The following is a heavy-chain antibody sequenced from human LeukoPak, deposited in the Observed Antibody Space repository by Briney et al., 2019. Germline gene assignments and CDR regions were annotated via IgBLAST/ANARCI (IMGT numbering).Heavy chain of an antibody. Sequence: SETLSLTCTVSGGSIRYYYWRWIRQSPGKGLEWIGYIYYNGSTNYNPSLKSRVTISVDMSKNQFSLKMSSVTAADTAVYYCARKGGLFDYWGQGRLVTVSS. J-gene: IGHJ4*02. CDR1: GGSIRYYY. CDR3: ARKGGLFDY. V-gene: IGHV4-59*01. CDR2: IYYNGST. D-gene: IGHD2-15*01.